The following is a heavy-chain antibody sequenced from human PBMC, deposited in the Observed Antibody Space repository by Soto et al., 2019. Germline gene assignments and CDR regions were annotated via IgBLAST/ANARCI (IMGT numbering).Heavy chain of an antibody. CDR1: GFSLSTFGMG. V-gene: IGHV2-5*01. CDR3: VNGPDSSPSDY. J-gene: IGHJ4*02. Sequence: VSGPTLVNPTQTLTLTCTFSGFSLSTFGMGVGWIRQPPGKAPEWLALIYWNDDKRYNPSLNSRLTIAKDTSKNLVVLTMTNVDPVDAATYYCVNGPDSSPSDYWGQGALVTVSS. CDR2: IYWNDDK. D-gene: IGHD5-18*01.